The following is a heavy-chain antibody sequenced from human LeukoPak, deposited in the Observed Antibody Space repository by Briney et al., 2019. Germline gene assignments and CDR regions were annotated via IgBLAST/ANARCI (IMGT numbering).Heavy chain of an antibody. CDR1: GFTFSSYA. J-gene: IGHJ6*02. CDR2: ISYDGSNK. CDR3: ARDCKQKVTYYDFWSGYSYGMDV. V-gene: IGHV3-30*04. D-gene: IGHD3-3*01. Sequence: GRSLRLSCAASGFTFSSYAMHWVRQAPGKGLEWVAVISYDGSNKYYAESVKGRFTISRDNSKNTLYLQMNSLRAEDTAVYYCARDCKQKVTYYDFWSGYSYGMDVWGQGTTVTVSS.